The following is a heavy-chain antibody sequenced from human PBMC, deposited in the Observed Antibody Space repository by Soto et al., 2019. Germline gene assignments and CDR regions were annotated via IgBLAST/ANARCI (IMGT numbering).Heavy chain of an antibody. CDR3: ATVHSTSRSFDY. J-gene: IGHJ4*02. V-gene: IGHV3-23*01. CDR1: GFTFSMSA. D-gene: IGHD6-6*01. CDR2: TGLNGRTT. Sequence: EVQLLESGGGLVQPGGSLRLSCAASGFTFSMSAMTWVRQAPGKGLEWVSTTGLNGRTTYYADSVKGRFTVSRDNPKNTLDLHMSSLRAEDTAVYYCATVHSTSRSFDYWGQGTLVTVSS.